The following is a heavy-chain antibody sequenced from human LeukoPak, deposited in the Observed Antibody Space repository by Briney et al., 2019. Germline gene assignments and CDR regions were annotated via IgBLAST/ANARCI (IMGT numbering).Heavy chain of an antibody. J-gene: IGHJ4*02. Sequence: GGPLRLSCAASGFTFSSYSMNWVRQAPGKGPEWVSGISWNSGSIGYADSVKGRFTISRDNAKNSLYLQMNSLRAEDTALYYCAKDATYYYDSSGYFLYWGQGTLVTVSS. CDR2: ISWNSGSI. D-gene: IGHD3-22*01. CDR1: GFTFSSYS. CDR3: AKDATYYYDSSGYFLY. V-gene: IGHV3-9*01.